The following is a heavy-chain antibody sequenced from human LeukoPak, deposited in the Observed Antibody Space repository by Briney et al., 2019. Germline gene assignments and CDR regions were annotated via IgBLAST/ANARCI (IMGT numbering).Heavy chain of an antibody. Sequence: ASVTDSCKASGYTFASYSIYWVRQAPGQGREWMGIISSSSGSTNYAQNLQSRVTMTRDTSTNTVYMEQSSLRSEDTAVYYCARKPYSTSQHWFDPWGQGTLVTVSS. CDR1: GYTFASYS. V-gene: IGHV1-46*01. J-gene: IGHJ5*02. CDR2: ISSSSGST. CDR3: ARKPYSTSQHWFDP. D-gene: IGHD6-6*01.